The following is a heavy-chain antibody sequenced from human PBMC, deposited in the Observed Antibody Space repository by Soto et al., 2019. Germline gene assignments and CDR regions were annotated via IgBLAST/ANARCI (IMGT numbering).Heavy chain of an antibody. CDR1: GFTFTNFA. J-gene: IGHJ4*02. D-gene: IGHD2-2*01. V-gene: IGHV3-23*01. CDR2: ISGTGDTT. Sequence: VGSLRLSCAASGFTFTNFAMNWVHQAPGKGLEWVSVISGTGDTTYNADSVKGRFTISRDNSMNTAFLQMNSLRAEDTALYYCAKGYCSSTSCSFDYWGQGTLVTVSS. CDR3: AKGYCSSTSCSFDY.